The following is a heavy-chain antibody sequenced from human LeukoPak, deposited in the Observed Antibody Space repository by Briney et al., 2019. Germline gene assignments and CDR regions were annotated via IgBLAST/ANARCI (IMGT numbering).Heavy chain of an antibody. V-gene: IGHV4-4*07. Sequence: SETLSLTRTVSGGSISSYYWSWIRQPAGKGLEWIGRIYTSGSTNYNPSLKSRVTMSVDTSKNQFSLKLSSVTAADTAVYYCARENAGQQLLVLVSTDFWFDPWGQGTLVTVSS. CDR3: ARENAGQQLLVLVSTDFWFDP. CDR1: GGSISSYY. CDR2: IYTSGST. D-gene: IGHD6-13*01. J-gene: IGHJ5*02.